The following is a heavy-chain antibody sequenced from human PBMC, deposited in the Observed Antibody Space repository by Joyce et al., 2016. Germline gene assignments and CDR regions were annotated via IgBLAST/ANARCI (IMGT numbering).Heavy chain of an antibody. D-gene: IGHD1-26*01. V-gene: IGHV1-18*01. CDR2: SSSYNSDT. CDR3: ARGKRGSYLDAFDV. Sequence: QVHLVQSGAEVKKPGTSVKVSCKASGYTFTSYGITGLRQAPGQGLEWMGWSSSYNSDTNYSQKIQGRVTMTTDTFTRTAYMELRSLRSDDTAVYYCARGKRGSYLDAFDVWGQGTVVTVS. J-gene: IGHJ3*01. CDR1: GYTFTSYG.